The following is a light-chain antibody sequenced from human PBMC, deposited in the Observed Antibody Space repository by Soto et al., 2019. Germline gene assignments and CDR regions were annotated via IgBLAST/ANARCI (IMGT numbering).Light chain of an antibody. CDR2: DAS. Sequence: DIQMTQSPSTLSASVGDRVTITCRASQSISSWLAWYQQKPGKAPNLLIYDASSLESGVPSRFSGSGSGTEFTLTISSLQPDDVATYYCQQYNTYPWTFGQGTKVEI. CDR3: QQYNTYPWT. V-gene: IGKV1-5*01. J-gene: IGKJ1*01. CDR1: QSISSW.